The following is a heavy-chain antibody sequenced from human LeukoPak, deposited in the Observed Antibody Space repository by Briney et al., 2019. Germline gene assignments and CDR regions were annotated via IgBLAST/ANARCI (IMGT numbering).Heavy chain of an antibody. CDR1: GYTFTGYY. CDR2: IDPKTGGT. D-gene: IGHD1-1*01. CDR3: AKDLVVGYAPPSFDY. Sequence: ASVKVSCKTSGYTFTGYYIQWVRQAPGQGLEWMRWIDPKTGGTKYAQKFQGRVTMTSDTSISTVSMDLSSLRSDDTAVYYCAKDLVVGYAPPSFDYWGQGTLVTVSS. V-gene: IGHV1-2*02. J-gene: IGHJ4*02.